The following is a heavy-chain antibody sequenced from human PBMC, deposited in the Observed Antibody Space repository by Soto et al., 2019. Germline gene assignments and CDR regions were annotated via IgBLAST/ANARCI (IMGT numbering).Heavy chain of an antibody. CDR1: GGSISSYY. J-gene: IGHJ4*02. Sequence: KPSETLSLTCTVSGGSISSYYWSWIRQPPGKGLEWIGYIYYSGSTNYNPSLKSRVTISVDTSKNQFSLKLSSVTAADTAVYYCARVVLDYGDYTTLFDYWGQGTLVTVSS. CDR3: ARVVLDYGDYTTLFDY. D-gene: IGHD4-17*01. V-gene: IGHV4-59*01. CDR2: IYYSGST.